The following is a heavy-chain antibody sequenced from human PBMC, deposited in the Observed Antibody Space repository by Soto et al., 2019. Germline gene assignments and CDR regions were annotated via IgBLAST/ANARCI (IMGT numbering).Heavy chain of an antibody. D-gene: IGHD3-22*01. CDR1: GVTGSSND. J-gene: IGHJ4*01. V-gene: IGHV3-53*05. CDR3: AKDRTHPIYYYDYTGLDY. Sequence: GGSLRLSCAASGVTGSSNDRSWVRQAPGKGLEWVSVIYSGGSTYYADSVKGRFTISRGNSKNILYLQMDSLRVEDTAVYYCAKDRTHPIYYYDYTGLDYWGQGTLVTVS. CDR2: IYSGGST.